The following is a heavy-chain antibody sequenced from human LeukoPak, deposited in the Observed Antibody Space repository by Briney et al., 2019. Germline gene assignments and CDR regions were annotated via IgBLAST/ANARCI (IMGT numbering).Heavy chain of an antibody. D-gene: IGHD6-13*01. CDR2: IYSSGST. CDR1: GGSISRYY. Sequence: PSETLSLTCTVSGGSISRYYWSWIRQPPGKGLGWIGYIYSSGSTNYNPSLKSRVTISVDTSKNQFSLKRSSVTAADTAVYYWARGAAATYWGQGTLVTVSS. CDR3: ARGAAATY. J-gene: IGHJ4*02. V-gene: IGHV4-59*01.